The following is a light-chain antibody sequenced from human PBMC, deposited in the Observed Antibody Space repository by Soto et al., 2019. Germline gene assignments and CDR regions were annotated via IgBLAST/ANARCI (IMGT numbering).Light chain of an antibody. J-gene: IGKJ1*01. CDR3: HQTYSIPPT. CDR2: AAS. Sequence: IQMTQSPSSLSASVGDRVTITCRASQRISTYLNWFQQRPGKAPRLLIYAASTLQTGVSSNFSGSASGTDFTLPITSLQPEDFATYFCHQTYSIPPTFGQGTKVDIK. CDR1: QRISTY. V-gene: IGKV1-39*01.